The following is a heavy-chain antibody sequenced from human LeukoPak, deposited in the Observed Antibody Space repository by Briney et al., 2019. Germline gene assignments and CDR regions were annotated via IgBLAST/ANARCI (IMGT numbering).Heavy chain of an antibody. D-gene: IGHD4-17*01. J-gene: IGHJ5*02. Sequence: KSSETLSLTCTVSGGSISSYYWSWIRQPPGKGLEWIGYIYYSGSTNYNPSLKSRVTISVDTSKNQFSLELSSVTAADTAVYYCARRRYGDYEFYFDPWGQGTLVTVSS. CDR1: GGSISSYY. CDR3: ARRRYGDYEFYFDP. CDR2: IYYSGST. V-gene: IGHV4-59*08.